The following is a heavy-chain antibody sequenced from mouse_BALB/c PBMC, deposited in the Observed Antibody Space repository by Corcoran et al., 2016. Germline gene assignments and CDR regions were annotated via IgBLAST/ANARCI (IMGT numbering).Heavy chain of an antibody. CDR1: GFNIKDTY. V-gene: IGHV14-3*02. CDR3: ARWDWYFDV. CDR2: IDPANGNT. J-gene: IGHJ1*01. Sequence: EVQLQQSGAELVKPGASVKLSCTASGFNIKDTYMHWVKQRPEQGLEWIGRIDPANGNTKYDPKFQGKATITADTSSNTAYLQLSSLTSDDTAVYYCARWDWYFDVWCAGTTVTVSP.